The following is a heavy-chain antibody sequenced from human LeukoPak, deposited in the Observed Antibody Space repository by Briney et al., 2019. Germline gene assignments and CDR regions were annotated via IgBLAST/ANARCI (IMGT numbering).Heavy chain of an antibody. CDR2: ISSSSSTI. CDR1: GFTFSSYS. D-gene: IGHD1-26*01. J-gene: IGHJ5*02. Sequence: GGSLRLSCAASGFTFSSYSMNWVRQAPGKGLEWVSYISSSSSTIYYADSVKGRFTISRDNAKNSLYLQMNSLRAEDTAVYYCARDPSPHGMGATLNWFDPWGQGTLVTVSS. CDR3: ARDPSPHGMGATLNWFDP. V-gene: IGHV3-48*01.